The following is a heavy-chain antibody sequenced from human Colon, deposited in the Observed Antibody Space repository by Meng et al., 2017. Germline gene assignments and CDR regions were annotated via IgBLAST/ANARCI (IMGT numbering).Heavy chain of an antibody. CDR2: TIAIVDVP. V-gene: IGHV1-69*02. J-gene: IGHJ4*02. Sequence: VQSGDEVKKPASSVKVSCKASGGTVSSYSSSWVQQAPGQGLEWMGRTIAIVDVPTYAQRYQGRVTITADKSTSTAYMELSSLRSEDTAVYYCARGDGYNYFDLWGQGTLVTVSS. CDR3: ARGDGYNYFDL. CDR1: GGTVSSYS. D-gene: IGHD5-24*01.